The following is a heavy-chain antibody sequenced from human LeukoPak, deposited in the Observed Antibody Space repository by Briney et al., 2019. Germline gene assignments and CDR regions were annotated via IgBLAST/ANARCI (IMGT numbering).Heavy chain of an antibody. V-gene: IGHV1-18*01. D-gene: IGHD3-16*01. Sequence: GASVNVSCKASGYIFINHGIAWVRQAPGQGLQYMGWISAHNGRTDYAQNLQGRVTMTTDTATTTAYMELRSLTPDDTAVYFCARWGASPNDFWGQGTLVTVSS. CDR3: ARWGASPNDF. J-gene: IGHJ4*02. CDR2: ISAHNGRT. CDR1: GYIFINHG.